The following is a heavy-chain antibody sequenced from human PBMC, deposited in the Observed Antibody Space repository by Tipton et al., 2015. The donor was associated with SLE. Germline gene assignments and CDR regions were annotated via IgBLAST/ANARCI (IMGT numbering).Heavy chain of an antibody. CDR2: IYTSGST. J-gene: IGHJ5*02. CDR3: ARGKSARSSFTFDP. D-gene: IGHD6-6*01. V-gene: IGHV4-4*07. Sequence: TLSLTCTVSGGSISSYYWSWIRQPAGKGREWIGRIYTSGSTNYNPSLKSRVTMSVDTSKNQFSLKLSSVTAADTAVYYCARGKSARSSFTFDPWGQGTLVTVSS. CDR1: GGSISSYY.